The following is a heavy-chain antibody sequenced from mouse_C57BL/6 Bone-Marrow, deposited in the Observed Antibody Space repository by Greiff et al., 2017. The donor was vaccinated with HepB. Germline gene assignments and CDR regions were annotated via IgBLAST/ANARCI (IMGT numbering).Heavy chain of an antibody. Sequence: QVQLKESGAELVKPGASVKMSCKASGYTFTSYWITWVKQRPGQGLEWIGDIYPGSGSTNYNEKFKSKATLTVDTSSSTAYMQLSSLTSEDSAVYYCARPLYYYAMDYWGQGTSVTVSS. CDR1: GYTFTSYW. V-gene: IGHV1-55*01. CDR3: ARPLYYYAMDY. J-gene: IGHJ4*01. D-gene: IGHD6-1*01. CDR2: IYPGSGST.